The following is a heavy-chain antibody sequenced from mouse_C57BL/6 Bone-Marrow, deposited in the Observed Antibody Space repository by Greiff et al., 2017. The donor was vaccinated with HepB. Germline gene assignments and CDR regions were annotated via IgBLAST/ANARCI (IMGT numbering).Heavy chain of an antibody. CDR1: GFTFSNYW. CDR3: TAGTTVAY. Sequence: EVKLMESGGGLVQPGGSMKLSCVASGFTFSNYWMNWVRQSPEKGLEWVAQIRLKSDNYATHYAESVKGRFTISRDDSKSSVYLQMNNLRAEDTGIYYCTAGTTVAYWGQGTTLTVSS. D-gene: IGHD1-1*01. J-gene: IGHJ2*01. CDR2: IRLKSDNYAT. V-gene: IGHV6-3*01.